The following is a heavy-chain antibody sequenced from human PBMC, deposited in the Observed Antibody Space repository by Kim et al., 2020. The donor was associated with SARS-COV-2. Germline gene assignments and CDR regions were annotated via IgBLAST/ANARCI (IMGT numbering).Heavy chain of an antibody. V-gene: IGHV3-23*01. CDR3: AKGDCTSASCYTTDF. Sequence: GGSLRLSCAASGFTFSSYAMSWVRQAPGKGLEWVSIISGSGGSTSYADSVKGRFTISRDNSKNTLYLQMNSLRAEDTAIYYCAKGDCTSASCYTTDFWGRGTLVTVSS. D-gene: IGHD2-2*02. CDR1: GFTFSSYA. CDR2: ISGSGGST. J-gene: IGHJ4*02.